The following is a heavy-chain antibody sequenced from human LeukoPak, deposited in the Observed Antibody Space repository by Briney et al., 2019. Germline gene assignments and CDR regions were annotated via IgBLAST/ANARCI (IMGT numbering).Heavy chain of an antibody. CDR2: IKQDGSEK. CDR1: GFTFDNYW. CDR3: VSGSIYYFDY. V-gene: IGHV3-7*01. J-gene: IGHJ4*02. Sequence: GGSLRLSCAASGFTFDNYWMSWVRQAPGKGLEWVANIKQDGSEKYYVDSVKGRFTISRDNANNSLYLQMNSLRAEDTAVYYCVSGSIYYFDYWGQGTLVTVSS. D-gene: IGHD3-22*01.